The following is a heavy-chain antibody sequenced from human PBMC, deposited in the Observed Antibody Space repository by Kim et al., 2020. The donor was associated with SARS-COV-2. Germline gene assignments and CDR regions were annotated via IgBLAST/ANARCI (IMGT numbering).Heavy chain of an antibody. J-gene: IGHJ6*02. V-gene: IGHV4-34*01. Sequence: SETLSLTCAVYGGSFSGYYWSWIRQPPGKGLEWIGEINHSGSTNYNPSLKSRVTISVDTSKNQFSLKLSSVTAADTAVYYCARGGPTRHYDFWSGIPSPPAPRGMDVWGQGTTVTVSS. CDR1: GGSFSGYY. CDR2: INHSGST. CDR3: ARGGPTRHYDFWSGIPSPPAPRGMDV. D-gene: IGHD3-3*01.